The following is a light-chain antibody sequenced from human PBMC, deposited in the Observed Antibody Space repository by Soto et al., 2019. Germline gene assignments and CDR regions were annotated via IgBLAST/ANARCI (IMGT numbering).Light chain of an antibody. V-gene: IGKV3-15*01. CDR1: QSVSIK. CDR2: DTS. J-gene: IGKJ5*01. Sequence: EVGLTQSPATLSGSPGERATLSCRASQSVSIKLAWYQQKPGQAPRLLIYDTSTRATGIPARFSGSGSGTEFTLTISSLQSEDFAVYYCQQYNKWPPITFGQGTRLEI. CDR3: QQYNKWPPIT.